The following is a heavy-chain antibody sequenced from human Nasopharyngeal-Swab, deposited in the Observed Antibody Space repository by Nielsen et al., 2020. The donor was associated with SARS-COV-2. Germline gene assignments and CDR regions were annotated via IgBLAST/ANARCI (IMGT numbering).Heavy chain of an antibody. CDR2: IYYNGST. J-gene: IGHJ5*02. CDR1: GGSISSYY. D-gene: IGHD3-3*01. CDR3: ARGVPITLVGVVSSGGNQFDP. Sequence: SETLSLTCKVAGGSISSYYWSWIRQPPGKGLEWIGYIYYNGSTNYNPSLKSRVTISIDTSKNHFSLKLSSVTAADTAVYYCARGVPITLVGVVSSGGNQFDPWGQGTLVTVSS. V-gene: IGHV4-59*12.